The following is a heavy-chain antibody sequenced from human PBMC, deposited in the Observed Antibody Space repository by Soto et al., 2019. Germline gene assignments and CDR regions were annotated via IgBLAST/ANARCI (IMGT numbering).Heavy chain of an antibody. J-gene: IGHJ6*02. CDR3: ASDLTIVRGVITNDYYYGMDI. V-gene: IGHV1-18*01. CDR2: ISAYNGNT. Sequence: QVQLVQSGAEVKKPGASVKVSCKASGYTFTSYGISWVRQAPGQGLEWMGWISAYNGNTNYAQKLQGRVTMTTDTTTSTDYMELRSLRADDTAVYYCASDLTIVRGVITNDYYYGMDIWGQGTTVTVSS. D-gene: IGHD3-10*01. CDR1: GYTFTSYG.